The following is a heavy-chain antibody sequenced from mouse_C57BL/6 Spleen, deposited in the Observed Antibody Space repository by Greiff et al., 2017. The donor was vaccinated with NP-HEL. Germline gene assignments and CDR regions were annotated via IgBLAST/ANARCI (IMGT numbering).Heavy chain of an antibody. CDR1: GYAFSSSW. V-gene: IGHV1-82*01. CDR3: ARGGQLRLPY. CDR2: IYPGDGDT. J-gene: IGHJ2*01. D-gene: IGHD3-2*02. Sequence: VQLQQSGPELVKPGASVKISCKASGYAFSSSWMNWVKQRPGKGLEWIGRIYPGDGDTNYNGKFKGKATLTADKSSSTAYMQLSGLTSEDSAVYFCARGGQLRLPYWGQGTTLTVSS.